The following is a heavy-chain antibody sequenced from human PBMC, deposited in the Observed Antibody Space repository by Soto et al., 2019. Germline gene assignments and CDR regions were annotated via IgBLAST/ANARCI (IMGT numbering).Heavy chain of an antibody. CDR2: ISYDGSDK. CDR1: GFTFNSCC. V-gene: IGHV3-30*18. CDR3: AKEALFGGVNSSYYFDY. J-gene: IGHJ4*02. D-gene: IGHD3-16*01. Sequence: PGGSLRLSCAASGFTFNSCCMHWVRQAPGKGLAWVALISYDGSDKYYPDSVKGRFTISRDNSKNKLYLQMNRLRAEDTAVYYCAKEALFGGVNSSYYFDYCGQGTLVPVSA.